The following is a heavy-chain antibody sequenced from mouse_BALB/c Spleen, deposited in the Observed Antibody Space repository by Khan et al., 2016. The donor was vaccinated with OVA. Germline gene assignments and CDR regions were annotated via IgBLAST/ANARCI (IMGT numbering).Heavy chain of an antibody. D-gene: IGHD4-1*01. Sequence: EVQLQESGPGLVKPSQSLSLTCTVTGYSITRDYAWNWIRQLPGNQLEWMGYISNSGSTTYNPSLKSRISITRDTSKNRFFLQLNSVTTEDTATYYCSSERGRYYAMDYWGQGTSVTVSS. V-gene: IGHV3-2*02. CDR1: GYSITRDYA. CDR3: SSERGRYYAMDY. CDR2: ISNSGST. J-gene: IGHJ4*01.